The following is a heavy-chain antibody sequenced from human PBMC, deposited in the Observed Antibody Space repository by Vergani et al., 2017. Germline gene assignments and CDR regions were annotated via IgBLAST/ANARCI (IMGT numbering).Heavy chain of an antibody. CDR2: IKSKTDGGTT. Sequence: VQLVESGGGVVQPGRSLRLSCAASGFTFSSYGMHWVRQAPGKGLEWVGRIKSKTDGGTTDYAAPVKGRFTISRDDSKNTLYLQMNSLKTEDTAVYYCTTDGLSYFDYWGQGTLVTVSS. CDR3: TTDGLSYFDY. CDR1: GFTFSSYG. V-gene: IGHV3-15*01. J-gene: IGHJ4*02. D-gene: IGHD3/OR15-3a*01.